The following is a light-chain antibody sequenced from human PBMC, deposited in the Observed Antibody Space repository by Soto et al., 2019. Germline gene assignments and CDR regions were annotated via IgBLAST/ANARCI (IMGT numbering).Light chain of an antibody. J-gene: IGKJ4*01. CDR2: ATA. Sequence: DIQMNQPPSSLSASVGDRVTIACRTSQSISSYLNWYQQKTGKAPKLLIYATASLQSEVPSRFSGSGSGTDFTLINSSLQPADVATNFYQQSYSTPLTCGGGTKVEIK. CDR3: QQSYSTPLT. CDR1: QSISSY. V-gene: IGKV1-39*01.